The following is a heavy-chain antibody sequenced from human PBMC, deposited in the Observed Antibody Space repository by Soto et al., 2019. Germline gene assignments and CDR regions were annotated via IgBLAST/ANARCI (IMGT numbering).Heavy chain of an antibody. D-gene: IGHD6-19*01. J-gene: IGHJ4*02. Sequence: QVQLVESGGGVVQPGRSLRLSCAASGFTFSSYGMHWVRQAPGKGLEWVAVISYDGSNKYYADSVKGRFTISRDNSKNTLYLKMNSLRAEDTAVYYCAKDRGGGWYYFDYWGQGTLVTVSS. CDR3: AKDRGGGWYYFDY. CDR1: GFTFSSYG. V-gene: IGHV3-30*18. CDR2: ISYDGSNK.